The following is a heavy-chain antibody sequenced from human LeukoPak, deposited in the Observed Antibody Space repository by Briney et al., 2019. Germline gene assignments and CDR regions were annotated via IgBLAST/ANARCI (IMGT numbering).Heavy chain of an antibody. Sequence: SVKVSCKASGGTFSSYAISWVRQAPGQGLEWMGRIIPILGIANYAQKFQGRVTITADKSTSTAYMELSSLRSEDTAVYYCAREQVDCSSTSCYGNDAFDIWGRGTMVTVSS. CDR3: AREQVDCSSTSCYGNDAFDI. D-gene: IGHD2-2*01. CDR1: GGTFSSYA. CDR2: IIPILGIA. V-gene: IGHV1-69*04. J-gene: IGHJ3*02.